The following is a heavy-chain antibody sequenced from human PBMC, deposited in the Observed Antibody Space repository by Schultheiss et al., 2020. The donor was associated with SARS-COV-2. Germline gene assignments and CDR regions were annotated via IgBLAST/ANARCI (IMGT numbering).Heavy chain of an antibody. J-gene: IGHJ4*02. CDR3: ARRYYDFGL. CDR2: ISGSGGST. V-gene: IGHV3-23*01. D-gene: IGHD3-3*01. Sequence: GSLRLSCAASGFTFSRSVMSWVRQAPGKGLEWVSAISGSGGSTYYADSVKGRFTISRDNAKNSLYLQMNSLRAEDTAVYYCARRYYDFGLGGQGTLVTVSS. CDR1: GFTFSRSV.